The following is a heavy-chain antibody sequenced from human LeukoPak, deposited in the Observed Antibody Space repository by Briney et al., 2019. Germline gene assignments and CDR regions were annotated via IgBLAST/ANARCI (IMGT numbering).Heavy chain of an antibody. CDR2: ISAYNGNT. CDR1: GYTFTSYG. V-gene: IGHV1-18*01. CDR3: ARDVDYDSSGYC. Sequence: ASVKVSCKASGYTFTSYGISWVRQAPGQGLEWMGWISAYNGNTNYAQKLQGRVTMTTDTSTSTAYMELRSLRSDDTAVYYSARDVDYDSSGYCWGQGTMVTVSS. J-gene: IGHJ3*01. D-gene: IGHD3-22*01.